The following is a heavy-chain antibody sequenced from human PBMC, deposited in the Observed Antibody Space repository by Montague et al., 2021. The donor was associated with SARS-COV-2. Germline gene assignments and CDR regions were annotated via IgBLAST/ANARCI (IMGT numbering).Heavy chain of an antibody. CDR2: IYYTGNT. Sequence: SETLSLTCTVSGGSITNNIDYWAWIRQPPGKGLEWIGSIYYTGNTYYNPSLKSRVTISVVTSKNHFTLKLSSVTAAETAVYYCARLKRYCDRSGSPSAFDFWGQGTKVTVSS. CDR1: GGSITNNIDY. D-gene: IGHD3-22*01. V-gene: IGHV4-39*02. CDR3: ARLKRYCDRSGSPSAFDF. J-gene: IGHJ3*01.